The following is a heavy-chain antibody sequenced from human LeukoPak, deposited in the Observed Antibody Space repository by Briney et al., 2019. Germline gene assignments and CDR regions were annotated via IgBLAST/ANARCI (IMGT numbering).Heavy chain of an antibody. Sequence: GTLRLSCAASGFTFSSYGMSWVRQAPGKGLEWVSAISGSGGSTYYADSVKGRFTISRDNSKNTLYLQMNSLRAEDTAVYYCAKTGGGYYYYYMDVWGKGTTVTISS. V-gene: IGHV3-23*01. CDR2: ISGSGGST. CDR1: GFTFSSYG. CDR3: AKTGGGYYYYYMDV. J-gene: IGHJ6*03. D-gene: IGHD2-15*01.